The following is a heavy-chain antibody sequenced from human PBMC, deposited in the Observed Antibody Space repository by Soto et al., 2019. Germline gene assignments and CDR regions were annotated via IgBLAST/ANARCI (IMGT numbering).Heavy chain of an antibody. V-gene: IGHV4-59*01. Sequence: QVQLQESGPGLVKPSETLSLTCTVSGGSISSYYWSWIRQPPGKGLEWIGYIYYSGSTNYNPSLTRRVTISVDTSKNQFSLKLSSVTAADTAVYYCARDLSGRSAPWGQGTLVTVSS. CDR3: ARDLSGRSAP. J-gene: IGHJ5*02. CDR2: IYYSGST. CDR1: GGSISSYY. D-gene: IGHD1-26*01.